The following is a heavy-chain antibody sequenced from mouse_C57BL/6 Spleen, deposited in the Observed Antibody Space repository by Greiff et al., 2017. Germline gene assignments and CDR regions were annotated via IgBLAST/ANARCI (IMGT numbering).Heavy chain of an antibody. V-gene: IGHV1-76*01. CDR2: IYPGSGNT. CDR3: ARLGGYALYYFDD. Sequence: QVQLQQSGAELVRPGASVKLSCKASGYTFTDYYINWVKQRPGQGLEWIARIYPGSGNTYYNEKFKGKATLTAEKSSSTAYMQLSSLTSEDSAVYFCARLGGYALYYFDDWGKGTTLTVSS. CDR1: GYTFTDYY. D-gene: IGHD2-2*01. J-gene: IGHJ2*01.